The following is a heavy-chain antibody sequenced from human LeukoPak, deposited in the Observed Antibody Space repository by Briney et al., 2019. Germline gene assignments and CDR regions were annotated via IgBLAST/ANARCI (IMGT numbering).Heavy chain of an antibody. CDR3: ARASKTYDSSGYYTPYYFDY. D-gene: IGHD3-22*01. CDR2: IYYSGST. V-gene: IGHV4-59*12. Sequence: SETLSLTCTVSGGSISSYYWSWIRQPPGKGLEWIGYIYYSGSTNYNPSLKSRVTMSVDTSKNQFSLKLSSVTAADTAVYYCARASKTYDSSGYYTPYYFDYWGQGTLVTVSS. J-gene: IGHJ4*02. CDR1: GGSISSYY.